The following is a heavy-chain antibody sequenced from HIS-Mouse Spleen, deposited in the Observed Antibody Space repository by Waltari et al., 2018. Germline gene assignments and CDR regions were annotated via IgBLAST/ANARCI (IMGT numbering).Heavy chain of an antibody. CDR2: ENPCSGNT. CDR1: GYTFTSYD. J-gene: IGHJ4*02. D-gene: IGHD7-27*01. CDR3: AGGLTGDLDY. Sequence: QVQLVQSGAEVKKPGASVKVSCKASGYTFTSYDINWVRKATGQGLGWRGWENPCSGNTGDDKKFQGRVTMTRNTSISTAYMELSSLRSEDTAVYYCAGGLTGDLDYWGQGTLVTVSS. V-gene: IGHV1-8*01.